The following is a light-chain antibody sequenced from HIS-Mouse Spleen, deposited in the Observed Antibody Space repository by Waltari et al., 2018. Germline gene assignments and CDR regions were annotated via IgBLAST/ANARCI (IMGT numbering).Light chain of an antibody. V-gene: IGLV2-23*01. CDR1: SSDVGSYNL. CDR3: CSYAGSSTWV. CDR2: EGS. J-gene: IGLJ3*02. Sequence: QSALTQPASVSGSPVQSITISCTGTSSDVGSYNLVSWYQQRPGKAPKLMIYEGSKRPSGVSNRFSGSKSGKTASLTISGLQAEDEADYYCCSYAGSSTWVFGGGTKLTVL.